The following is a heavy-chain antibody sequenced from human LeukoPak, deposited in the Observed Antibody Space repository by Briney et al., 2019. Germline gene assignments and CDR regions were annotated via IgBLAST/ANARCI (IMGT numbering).Heavy chain of an antibody. V-gene: IGHV4-59*12. Sequence: SETLSLTCTVSGGSISSYYWSWIRQPPGKGLEWIGYIYYSGSTNYNPSLKSRVTISVKTSKNQFSLKLSSVTAADTAVYYCASSSIAAAGVFDPWGQGTLVTVSS. D-gene: IGHD6-13*01. CDR3: ASSSIAAAGVFDP. CDR1: GGSISSYY. CDR2: IYYSGST. J-gene: IGHJ5*02.